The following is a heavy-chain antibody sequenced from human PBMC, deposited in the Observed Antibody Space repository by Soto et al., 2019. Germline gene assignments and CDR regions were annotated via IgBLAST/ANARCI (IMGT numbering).Heavy chain of an antibody. CDR1: GFTFRSYG. V-gene: IGHV3-33*01. J-gene: IGHJ6*02. CDR2: IWSDGSYK. CDR3: ARAGQLLAPNYYFYYALDV. Sequence: PGGSLRLSCVASGFTFRSYGMHWVRQAPGKGLEWVAIIWSDGSYKYYTDSVKGRFTVSRDNSKNTVYLHINSLRGEDTAVYFCARAGQLLAPNYYFYYALDVWGQGTTVTVSS. D-gene: IGHD3-10*01.